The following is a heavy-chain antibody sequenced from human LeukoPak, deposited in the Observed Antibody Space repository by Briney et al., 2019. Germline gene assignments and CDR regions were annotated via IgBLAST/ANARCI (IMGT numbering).Heavy chain of an antibody. CDR1: GFTFSSYG. J-gene: IGHJ6*04. CDR2: ISYDGSNK. V-gene: IGHV3-30*18. CDR3: AKDLDEVVPAAPTYYYYGMDV. Sequence: PGGSLRLSCAASGFTFSSYGMHWVRRAPGKGLEWVAVISYDGSNKYYADSVKGRFTISRDNSKNTLYLQMNSLRAEDTAVYYCAKDLDEVVPAAPTYYYYGMDVWGKGTTVTVSS. D-gene: IGHD2-2*01.